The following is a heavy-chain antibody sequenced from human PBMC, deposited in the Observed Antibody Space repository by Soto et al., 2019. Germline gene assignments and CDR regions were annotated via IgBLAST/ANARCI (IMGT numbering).Heavy chain of an antibody. CDR1: GGSISSYY. Sequence: PSETLSLTCTASGGSISSYYWSWIRQPPGKGLEWIGYIYYSGSTNHNPSLKSRVTISVDTSKNQFSLKLSSVTAADTAVYYCARAQGMVRGVIAWFDPWGQGTLVTVS. CDR2: IYYSGST. V-gene: IGHV4-59*01. D-gene: IGHD3-10*01. CDR3: ARAQGMVRGVIAWFDP. J-gene: IGHJ5*02.